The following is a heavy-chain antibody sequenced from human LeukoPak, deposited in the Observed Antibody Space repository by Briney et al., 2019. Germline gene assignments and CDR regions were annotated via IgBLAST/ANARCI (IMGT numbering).Heavy chain of an antibody. CDR3: AKAPYSGYDPGIDY. CDR2: ISGTGGST. CDR1: GFTLSSYA. J-gene: IGHJ4*02. V-gene: IGHV3-23*01. Sequence: GGSLRLSCAASGFTLSSYAMGWVRQAPAKGLEWVSAISGTGGSTYYADSVKGRFTISRDNSKNTLYLQMNSLRAEDTAVYYCAKAPYSGYDPGIDYWGQGTLVTVSS. D-gene: IGHD5-12*01.